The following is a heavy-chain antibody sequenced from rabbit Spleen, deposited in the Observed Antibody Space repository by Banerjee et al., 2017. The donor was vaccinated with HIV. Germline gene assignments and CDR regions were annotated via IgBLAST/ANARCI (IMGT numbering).Heavy chain of an antibody. CDR3: ARDGAGSTYFNL. J-gene: IGHJ4*01. V-gene: IGHV1S43*01. CDR1: GFAFNSVYD. D-gene: IGHD8-1*01. Sequence: QEQLVESGGGLVQPEGSLTLTCTASGFAFNSVYDMCWVRQAPGKGLEWIGYIEPIFGRTYYANWVNGRFTISSHNAQNTLYLQLSSLTAADTATYFCARDGAGSTYFNLWGQGTLVTVS. CDR2: IEPIFGRT.